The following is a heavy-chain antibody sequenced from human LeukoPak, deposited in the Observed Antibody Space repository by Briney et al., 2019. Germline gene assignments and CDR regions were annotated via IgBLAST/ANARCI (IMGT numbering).Heavy chain of an antibody. CDR2: ISSSSSYI. D-gene: IGHD2-2*01. J-gene: IGHJ5*02. V-gene: IGHV3-21*01. CDR1: GFTFSSYS. Sequence: GGSLRLSCAASGFTFSSYSMNWARQAPGEGLEWVSSISSSSSYIYYADSVKGRFTISRDNAKNSLYLQMNSLRAEDTAVYYCARDQSGCSSTSCYLDGDNWFDPWGQGTLVTVSS. CDR3: ARDQSGCSSTSCYLDGDNWFDP.